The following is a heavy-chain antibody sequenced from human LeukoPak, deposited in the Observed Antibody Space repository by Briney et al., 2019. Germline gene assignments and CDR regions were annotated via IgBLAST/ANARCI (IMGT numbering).Heavy chain of an antibody. Sequence: PGGSLRLSCAASGFTFSDYYMSWIRQAPGKGLEWVSYISSSGSIIYYADSVKGRFTISRDNARNSLYLQMNSLRAEDTAVYYCVGGNYYSTPEYFHQWGQGTLVTVSS. CDR3: VGGNYYSTPEYFHQ. D-gene: IGHD3-10*01. CDR2: ISSSGSII. J-gene: IGHJ1*01. V-gene: IGHV3-11*01. CDR1: GFTFSDYY.